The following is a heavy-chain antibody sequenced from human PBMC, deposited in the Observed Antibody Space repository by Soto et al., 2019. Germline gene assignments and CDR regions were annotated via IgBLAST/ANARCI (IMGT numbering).Heavy chain of an antibody. V-gene: IGHV4-59*01. CDR2: VYYSGST. CDR3: ARGEYDSSGYYSFDS. J-gene: IGHJ4*02. D-gene: IGHD3-22*01. Sequence: QVQLQESGPGLVKTSETLSLTCTVSTGSMRTYYWSWIRQPPGRGLEWIGYVYYSGSTKFNPSLKSRVTIAVDTSNNQFPLKLNSVTAADTAVYYCARGEYDSSGYYSFDSWGQGTLVTVSS. CDR1: TGSMRTYY.